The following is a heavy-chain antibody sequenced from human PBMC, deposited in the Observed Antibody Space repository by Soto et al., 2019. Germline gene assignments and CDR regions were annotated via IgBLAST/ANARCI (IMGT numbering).Heavy chain of an antibody. V-gene: IGHV4-34*01. CDR3: ARDHVGYCSSTSCSIRARAPVDY. Sequence: SETLSLTCAVYGESFSGYYWSWIRQPPGKGLEWIGEIHDSGSTNYNPSLKSRLIISVDTSRNQFSLKLSSVTAADTAVYYCARDHVGYCSSTSCSIRARAPVDYWGQGTLVTVSS. J-gene: IGHJ4*02. CDR2: IHDSGST. CDR1: GESFSGYY. D-gene: IGHD2-2*01.